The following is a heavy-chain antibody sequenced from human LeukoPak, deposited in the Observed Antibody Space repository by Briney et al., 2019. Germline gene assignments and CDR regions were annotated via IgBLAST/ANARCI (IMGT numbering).Heavy chain of an antibody. D-gene: IGHD3-10*01. J-gene: IGHJ5*02. CDR1: GGSFSGYY. CDR2: INHSGST. CDR3: ARGRVLLWFGERSNWFDP. Sequence: PSETLSLTCAVYGGSFSGYYWSWIRQPPGKGLEWIGEINHSGSTNYNPSLKSRVTISVDTSKNQFSLELSSVTAADTAVYYCARGRVLLWFGERSNWFDPWGQGTLVTVSS. V-gene: IGHV4-34*01.